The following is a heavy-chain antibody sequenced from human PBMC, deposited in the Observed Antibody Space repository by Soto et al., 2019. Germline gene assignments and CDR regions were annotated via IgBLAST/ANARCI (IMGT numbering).Heavy chain of an antibody. D-gene: IGHD2-2*01. Sequence: PGGSLRLSCAASGFTFSSYGMHWVRQAPGKGLEWVAVISYDGSNKYYADSVKGRFTISRDNAKNSLYLQMNSLGDEDTAVYYCATDGVGVVPGDVFDIWGQGTMVTVSS. CDR3: ATDGVGVVPGDVFDI. V-gene: IGHV3-30*03. CDR1: GFTFSSYG. J-gene: IGHJ3*02. CDR2: ISYDGSNK.